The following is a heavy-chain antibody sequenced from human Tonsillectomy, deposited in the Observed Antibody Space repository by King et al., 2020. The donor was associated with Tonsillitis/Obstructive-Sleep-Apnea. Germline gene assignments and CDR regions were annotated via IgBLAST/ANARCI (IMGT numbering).Heavy chain of an antibody. Sequence: VQLVESGGGVVQPGMSLRLSCAASGFIFSGYGMHWVRQAPGKGLEWVAVIWYDGTNKYYADSVKGRFPISRDNSKNTLYLQMNSLKAEETAVYYCARERYYYDSSGQRTWFDPWGQGTLVTVSS. V-gene: IGHV3-33*01. CDR2: IWYDGTNK. J-gene: IGHJ5*02. CDR3: ARERYYYDSSGQRTWFDP. D-gene: IGHD3-22*01. CDR1: GFIFSGYG.